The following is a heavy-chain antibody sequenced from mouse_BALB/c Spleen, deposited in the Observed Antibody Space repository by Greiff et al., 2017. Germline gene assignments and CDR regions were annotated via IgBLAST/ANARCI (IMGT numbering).Heavy chain of an antibody. CDR3: TRWLLHYYAMDY. V-gene: IGHV1-69*02. D-gene: IGHD2-3*01. J-gene: IGHJ4*01. CDR2: IYPSDSYT. Sequence: QVQLQQPGAELVRPGASVKLSCKASGYTFTSYWINWVKQRPGQGLEWIGNIYPSDSYTNYNQKFKDKATLTVDKSSSTAYMQLSSPTSEDSAVYYCTRWLLHYYAMDYWGQGTSVTVSS. CDR1: GYTFTSYW.